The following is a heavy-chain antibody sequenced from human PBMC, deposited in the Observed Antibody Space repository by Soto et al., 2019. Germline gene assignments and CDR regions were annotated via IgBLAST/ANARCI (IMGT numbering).Heavy chain of an antibody. J-gene: IGHJ4*02. CDR1: GGSFSGYY. Sequence: PSETLSLTCAVYGGSFSGYYRSWIRQPPGKGLEWIGEINHSGSTNYNPSLKSRVTISVDTSKNQFSLKLSSVTAADTAVYYCARGRIAARRFDYWAREPWSPSPQ. D-gene: IGHD6-6*01. V-gene: IGHV4-34*01. CDR2: INHSGST. CDR3: ARGRIAARRFDY.